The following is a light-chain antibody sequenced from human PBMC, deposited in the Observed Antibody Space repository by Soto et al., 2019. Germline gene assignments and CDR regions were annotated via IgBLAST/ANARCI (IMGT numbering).Light chain of an antibody. CDR2: GAS. V-gene: IGKV3-15*01. Sequence: EIAMTQSPATLPVSPGERATLSCRASQSVSTNLAWYQQKPGQAPRLLIYGASTRAPGFPARFTGSGSGTEFTLTISSLQSEDFAVYYCQQYNNWPRTFGQGTRVEI. CDR1: QSVSTN. J-gene: IGKJ1*01. CDR3: QQYNNWPRT.